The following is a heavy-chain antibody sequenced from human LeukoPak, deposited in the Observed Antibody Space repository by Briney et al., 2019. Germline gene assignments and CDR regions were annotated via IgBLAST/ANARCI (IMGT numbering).Heavy chain of an antibody. CDR3: ARGDGGDNWLIDY. D-gene: IGHD2-21*02. J-gene: IGHJ4*02. CDR1: GFTSSSYS. V-gene: IGHV3-21*05. Sequence: GSLRLSCATSGFTSSSYSMNWVRQAPGKGLEWVSYISSSSTHIYYADSVKGRFTISRDNARNSLYLQMNNLRAEDTAVYHCARGDGGDNWLIDYWGQGTLVTVSS. CDR2: ISSSSTHI.